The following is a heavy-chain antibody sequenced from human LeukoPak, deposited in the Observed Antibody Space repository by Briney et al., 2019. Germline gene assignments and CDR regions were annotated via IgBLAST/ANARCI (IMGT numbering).Heavy chain of an antibody. CDR1: GVPICSYY. Sequence: SETLSLTCTVSGVPICSYYWSWIPQPPGKGLECIGYIYHSGTTNYNPSLKRRVAISADTSKNQFSLKLTSVTAADTAIYYCARQRDYADYLDAFVVWGQGTMVTVSS. D-gene: IGHD4-17*01. J-gene: IGHJ3*01. CDR3: ARQRDYADYLDAFVV. CDR2: IYHSGTT. V-gene: IGHV4-59*08.